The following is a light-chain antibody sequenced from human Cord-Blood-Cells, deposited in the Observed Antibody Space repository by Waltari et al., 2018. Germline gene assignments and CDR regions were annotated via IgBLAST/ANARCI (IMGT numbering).Light chain of an antibody. CDR2: GAS. V-gene: IGKV3-20*01. CDR3: QQYGSSPLT. CDR1: QSVSSSY. Sequence: EIVLTPSPDTLSLSPGESATLSCRAGQSVSSSYLAWYQQKPGQAPRLLIYGASSRATGIPDRFSGSGSGRDFTLTISRLEPEDFAMYYCQQYGSSPLTFGRGTKVEIK. J-gene: IGKJ4*01.